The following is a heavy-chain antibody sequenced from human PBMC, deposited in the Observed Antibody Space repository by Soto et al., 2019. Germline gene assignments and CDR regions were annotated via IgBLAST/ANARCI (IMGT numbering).Heavy chain of an antibody. J-gene: IGHJ6*02. V-gene: IGHV4-39*01. CDR1: GGSISSSSYY. D-gene: IGHD5-18*01. CDR2: IFYSGST. Sequence: SETLSLTCTVSGGSISSSSYYWGWIRQPPGKGLEWIGSIFYSGSTYYNPSLKSRVTISVDTSKNQFSLKLSSVTAADTAMFYCVCVFSGGYGYGFYYYGMDVWGQGTTVTVSS. CDR3: VCVFSGGYGYGFYYYGMDV.